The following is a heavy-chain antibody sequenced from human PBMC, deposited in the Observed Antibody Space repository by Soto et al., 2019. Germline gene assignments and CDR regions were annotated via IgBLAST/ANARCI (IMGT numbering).Heavy chain of an antibody. Sequence: ASVKVSCKASGYTFTSYGISWVRQAPGQGLEWMGWISAYNGNTNYAQKLQGRVTMTTDTSTSTAYMELRSLRSDDTAVYYCARGSTYYDFWSGYPLEYWGQGTRVTVSS. V-gene: IGHV1-18*01. CDR3: ARGSTYYDFWSGYPLEY. CDR1: GYTFTSYG. CDR2: ISAYNGNT. J-gene: IGHJ4*02. D-gene: IGHD3-3*01.